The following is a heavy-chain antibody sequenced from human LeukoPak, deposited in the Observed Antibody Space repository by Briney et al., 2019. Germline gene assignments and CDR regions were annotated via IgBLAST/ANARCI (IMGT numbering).Heavy chain of an antibody. CDR1: GGSFSGYY. D-gene: IGHD6-13*01. J-gene: IGHJ5*02. CDR3: ARLYIGGYSRSTKYNWFDP. V-gene: IGHV4-34*01. CDR2: INHSGST. Sequence: SETLPLTCAVYGGSFSGYYWSWIRQPPGKGLEWIGEINHSGSTNYNPSIKSRVTISVDTSKNQFSLNLTSVTAAATAVYYCARLYIGGYSRSTKYNWFDPWGQGTLVTVSS.